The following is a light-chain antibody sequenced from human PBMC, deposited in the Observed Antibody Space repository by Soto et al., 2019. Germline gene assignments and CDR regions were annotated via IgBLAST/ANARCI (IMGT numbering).Light chain of an antibody. CDR2: DAS. CDR1: QSIRTW. V-gene: IGKV1-5*01. CDR3: QQYNSYPWT. J-gene: IGKJ1*01. Sequence: DIQMTQSPSTLSASVGDRVTITCRASQSIRTWLAWYQQKPGKAPKLLIYDASSLESGVPAWFSGSGSGTEFTLTIGSLQPDDFATYCCQQYNSYPWTFGQGTKVEIK.